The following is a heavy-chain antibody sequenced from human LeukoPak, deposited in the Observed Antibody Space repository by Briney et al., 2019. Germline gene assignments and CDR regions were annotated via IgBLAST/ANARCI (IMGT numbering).Heavy chain of an antibody. V-gene: IGHV1-18*01. CDR2: ISGYNGYT. D-gene: IGHD3-22*01. J-gene: IGHJ4*02. Sequence: ASVRVTCKASGYTFTSYGISWVRQPPGQGLEWMGWISGYNGYTNYAHRLRGRAIMTTDTSTHTAHMERTGLSSDATADFCCARVDQQRYYYDSSAYRYYFYYWGQGTLVTVSS. CDR1: GYTFTSYG. CDR3: ARVDQQRYYYDSSAYRYYFYY.